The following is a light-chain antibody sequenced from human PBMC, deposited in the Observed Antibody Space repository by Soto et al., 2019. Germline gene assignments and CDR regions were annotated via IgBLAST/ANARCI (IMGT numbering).Light chain of an antibody. CDR3: QQANSFPIS. CDR2: DAS. CDR1: QNIGTY. V-gene: IGKV3-11*01. Sequence: IVLTQYPVTLSLSPGESGTISCRASQNIGTYVAWYQQRRGQAPRLLIYDASDRAAGIPVRFSGSGSGTDFTLTISSPEPEDFATYYCQQANSFPISFGQGTRLEIK. J-gene: IGKJ5*01.